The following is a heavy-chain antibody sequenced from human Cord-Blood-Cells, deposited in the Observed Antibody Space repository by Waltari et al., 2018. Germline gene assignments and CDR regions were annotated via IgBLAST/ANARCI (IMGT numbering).Heavy chain of an antibody. Sequence: QVQLVQSGAEVKKPGSSVKVSCKASGGTFSSYAISWVRQAPGQGLEWMGGIIPIFGTANDAQKFQGRVTITADKSTSTAYMELSSLRSEDTAVYYCATSGYSSGWYWYFDLWGRGTLVTVSS. V-gene: IGHV1-69*06. J-gene: IGHJ2*01. D-gene: IGHD6-19*01. CDR1: GGTFSSYA. CDR3: ATSGYSSGWYWYFDL. CDR2: IIPIFGTA.